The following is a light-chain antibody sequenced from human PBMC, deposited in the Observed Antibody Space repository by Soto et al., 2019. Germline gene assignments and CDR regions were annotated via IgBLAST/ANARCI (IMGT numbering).Light chain of an antibody. CDR2: GAS. J-gene: IGKJ1*01. V-gene: IGKV3-20*01. CDR3: QQYGSSPRT. Sequence: EIVLTQSPGTLSLSPGERATLSCRASQRVTSSHLAWYQQKPGQAPRLLIYGASSRATGIPDRFSGSGSGTDFTLTISGLEPEDFAVYCCQQYGSSPRTFGQGTKVENK. CDR1: QRVTSSH.